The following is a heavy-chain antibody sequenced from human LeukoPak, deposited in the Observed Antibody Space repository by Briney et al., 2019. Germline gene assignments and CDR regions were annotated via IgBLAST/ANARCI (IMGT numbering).Heavy chain of an antibody. CDR1: GGTFNTYT. D-gene: IGHD3-22*01. J-gene: IGHJ6*03. Sequence: ASVKVSCKTSGGTFNTYTLNWVRQAPGQGLEWVGGIIPIHGTTNYAQEFQGRVTITAGETTTSAYMELSSLTSEDTAVYYCARPTMSYYDSFVYYPDIDYYPRGKGATVT. CDR3: ARPTMSYYDSFVYYPDIDYYP. CDR2: IIPIHGTT. V-gene: IGHV1-69*13.